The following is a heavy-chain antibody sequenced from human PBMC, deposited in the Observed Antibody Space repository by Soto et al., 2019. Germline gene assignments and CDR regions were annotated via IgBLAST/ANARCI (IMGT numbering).Heavy chain of an antibody. V-gene: IGHV3-23*01. D-gene: IGHD6-6*01. J-gene: IGHJ4*02. CDR3: AKRRSSSTFDY. CDR2: ISGSDDST. CDR1: GFTGSSYA. Sequence: EVQLLESGGGLVQPGESLRLSCAASGFTGSSYAMSWVRQAPGKGLEWVSVISGSDDSTYYADSVKGRFTISRDNSKNTLYLQMNSLRAEDTAVYYCAKRRSSSTFDYWGQGTLVTVSS.